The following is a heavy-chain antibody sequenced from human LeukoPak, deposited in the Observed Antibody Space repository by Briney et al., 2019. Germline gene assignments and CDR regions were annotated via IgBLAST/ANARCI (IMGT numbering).Heavy chain of an antibody. CDR3: ARGDPAPAELYCSGGSCSDWFDP. Sequence: PSETPSLTCAVYGGSFSGYYWSWIRQPPGKGLEWIGEINHSGSTNYNPSLKSRVTISVDTSKNQFSLKLSSVTAADTAVYYCARGDPAPAELYCSGGSCSDWFDPWGQGTLVTVSS. V-gene: IGHV4-34*01. J-gene: IGHJ5*02. CDR1: GGSFSGYY. D-gene: IGHD2-15*01. CDR2: INHSGST.